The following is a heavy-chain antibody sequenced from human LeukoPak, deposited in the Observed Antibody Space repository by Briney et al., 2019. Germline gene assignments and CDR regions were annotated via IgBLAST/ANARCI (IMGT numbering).Heavy chain of an antibody. V-gene: IGHV3-30-3*01. D-gene: IGHD3-10*01. J-gene: IGHJ6*02. CDR3: ARDLITKVRGVMFYYYYGMDV. Sequence: GRSLRLSCAASGFTFSSYAMHWVRQAPGKGLEWVAVISYDGGNKYYADSVKGRFTISRDNSKNTLYLQMNSLRAEDTAVYYCARDLITKVRGVMFYYYYGMDVWGQGTTVTVSS. CDR1: GFTFSSYA. CDR2: ISYDGGNK.